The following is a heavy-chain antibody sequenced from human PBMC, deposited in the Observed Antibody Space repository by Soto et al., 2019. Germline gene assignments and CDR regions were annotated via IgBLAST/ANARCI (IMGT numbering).Heavy chain of an antibody. CDR1: GYDFSRHA. V-gene: IGHV1-3*01. CDR2: INAGNGNT. Sequence: ASVKVSCKTSGYDFSRHAIQWVRQAPGQSLEWIGWINAGNGNTKYSQKFHGRVTFTRDTSTSTAYMELSSLRSEDTAVYYCARKGVAVAGHDAFDIWGQGTMVTVSS. D-gene: IGHD6-19*01. CDR3: ARKGVAVAGHDAFDI. J-gene: IGHJ3*02.